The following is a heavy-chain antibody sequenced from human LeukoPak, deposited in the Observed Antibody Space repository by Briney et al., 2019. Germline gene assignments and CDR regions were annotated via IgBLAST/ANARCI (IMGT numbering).Heavy chain of an antibody. CDR3: ARGPVNYYYYYGMDV. D-gene: IGHD6-19*01. CDR2: INYSGST. Sequence: PSETLSLTCTVSGGSISSGGYYWSWIRQHPGKGLEWIGYINYSGSTYYNPSLKSRVTISVDTSKNQFSLKLSSVTAADTAVYYCARGPVNYYYYYGMDVWGQGTTVTVSS. V-gene: IGHV4-31*03. CDR1: GGSISSGGYY. J-gene: IGHJ6*02.